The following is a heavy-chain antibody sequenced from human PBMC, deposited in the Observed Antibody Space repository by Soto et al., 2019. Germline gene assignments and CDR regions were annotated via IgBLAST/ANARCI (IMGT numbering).Heavy chain of an antibody. CDR2: IWYDGSNK. D-gene: IGHD1-1*01. CDR1: GFTFSSYGFSSYG. CDR3: ARGTGYFYYGLDV. J-gene: IGHJ6*02. Sequence: HPGGSLRLSCAASGFTFSSYGFSSYGMHWVRQAPGKGLEWVSIIWYDGSNKYYADSVKGRFTISRDNSKNTLYLQMNSLRAEDTAVYCCARGTGYFYYGLDVWGQGTTVTVSS. V-gene: IGHV3-33*01.